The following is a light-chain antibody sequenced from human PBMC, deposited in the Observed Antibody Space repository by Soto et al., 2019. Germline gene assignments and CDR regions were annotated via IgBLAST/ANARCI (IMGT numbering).Light chain of an antibody. CDR2: GAS. CDR3: QQYNNWPPYP. V-gene: IGKV3-15*01. J-gene: IGKJ2*01. CDR1: ESVSSN. Sequence: EIVMTQSPATLSVSPGERATLSCRASESVSSNLAWYQQKPGQAPRLLIFGASTRATGIPARFSGSGSGTEVTLTISSLQSEDFAVYYCQQYNNWPPYPFGRGTKLEIK.